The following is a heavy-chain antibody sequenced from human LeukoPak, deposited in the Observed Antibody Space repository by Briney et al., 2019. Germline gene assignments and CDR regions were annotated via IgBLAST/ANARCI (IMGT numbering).Heavy chain of an antibody. V-gene: IGHV1-2*02. CDR2: INPNSGGT. Sequence: ASVKVSCKASGYTFTGYYMHWVRLAPGQGLEWMGWINPNSGGTNYAQKFQGRVTMTRDTSISTAYMELSRLRSDDTAVYYCARSGLTTYYYYGMDVWGQGTTVTVSS. J-gene: IGHJ6*02. CDR3: ARSGLTTYYYYGMDV. D-gene: IGHD4/OR15-4a*01. CDR1: GYTFTGYY.